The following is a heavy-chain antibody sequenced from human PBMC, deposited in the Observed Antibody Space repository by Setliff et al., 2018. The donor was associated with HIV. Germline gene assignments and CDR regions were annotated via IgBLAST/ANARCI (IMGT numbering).Heavy chain of an antibody. CDR3: ARACRSGYDYFHYFDY. D-gene: IGHD5-12*01. Sequence: PSETLSLTCTVSGGSISSYYWSWIRQPPGKGLEWIGYIYYSGSTKYNPSLKSRVTVSVDTSKNQLPLKLSSVTAADTAVYYCARACRSGYDYFHYFDYWGQGTLVTVSS. CDR1: GGSISSYY. J-gene: IGHJ4*02. V-gene: IGHV4-59*01. CDR2: IYYSGST.